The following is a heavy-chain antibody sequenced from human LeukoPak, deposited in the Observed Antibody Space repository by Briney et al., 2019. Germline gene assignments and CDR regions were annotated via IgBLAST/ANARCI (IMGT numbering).Heavy chain of an antibody. CDR3: ARADVDTAMFADY. CDR2: INPNSGGT. J-gene: IGHJ4*02. V-gene: IGHV1-2*02. Sequence: ASVKVSCKASGYTLTGYYMHWVRQAPGQGLEWMGWINPNSGGTNYAQKFQGRVTMTRDTPISTAYMELSRLRSDDTAVYYCARADVDTAMFADYWGQGTLVTVSS. D-gene: IGHD5-18*01. CDR1: GYTLTGYY.